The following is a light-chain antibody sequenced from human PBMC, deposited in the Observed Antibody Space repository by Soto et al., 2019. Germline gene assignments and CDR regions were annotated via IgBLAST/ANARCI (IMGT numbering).Light chain of an antibody. V-gene: IGKV3-11*01. CDR3: QQRSNCPLT. Sequence: EIVLTQSPATLSLSPGERATLSCRASQSVSRYLVWFQQKPGQAPRLLIYNASNRATGIPARFSGSGSGTDFTLTISSLEPEDFAVYYCQQRSNCPLTFGGGTKVEIK. CDR1: QSVSRY. J-gene: IGKJ4*01. CDR2: NAS.